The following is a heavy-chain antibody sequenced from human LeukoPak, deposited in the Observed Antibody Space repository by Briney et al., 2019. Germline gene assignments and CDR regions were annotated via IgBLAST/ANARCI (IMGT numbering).Heavy chain of an antibody. V-gene: IGHV3-23*01. CDR2: IYENGGTT. CDR1: GFTFRSHA. Sequence: GGSLRLSSVGSGFTFRSHAMSWVRQAPEKGLKFVSGIYENGGTTYYADSVKGRFSISRDNSKNTLYLQMDSLRGEDTAVYYCAKDFRIGYSAHFDYWGQGALVTVSS. J-gene: IGHJ4*02. D-gene: IGHD2-21*01. CDR3: AKDFRIGYSAHFDY.